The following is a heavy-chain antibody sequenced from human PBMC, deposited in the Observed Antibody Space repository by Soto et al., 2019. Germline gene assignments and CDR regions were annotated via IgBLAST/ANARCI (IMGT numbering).Heavy chain of an antibody. CDR3: ARMATFGSLNWFDP. V-gene: IGHV1-8*01. Sequence: ASVKVSCKASGYSFTNNDVTWVRQATGQGLEWMGWMNPGGGDTGYAQKFQGRVTMTRDISIATAYMELSSLRSDDTAIYYCARMATFGSLNWFDPWGQGTLVTVSS. D-gene: IGHD3-16*01. CDR1: GYSFTNND. J-gene: IGHJ5*02. CDR2: MNPGGGDT.